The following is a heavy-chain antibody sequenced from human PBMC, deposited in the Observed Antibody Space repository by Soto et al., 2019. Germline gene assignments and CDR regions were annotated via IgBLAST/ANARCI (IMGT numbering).Heavy chain of an antibody. CDR1: GVTFSSFS. J-gene: IGHJ4*02. V-gene: IGHV3-30-3*01. Sequence: QVQLVESGGGVVQPGRSLRLSCAASGVTFSSFSLHWVRQAPGKGLEWLALISYDGSNKYNADSVKGRFTISRDNSNNTLYLQLNSLRPDDTAVYYCARTTTVAGTPEFDYWGQGALVTVSS. CDR3: ARTTTVAGTPEFDY. D-gene: IGHD6-19*01. CDR2: ISYDGSNK.